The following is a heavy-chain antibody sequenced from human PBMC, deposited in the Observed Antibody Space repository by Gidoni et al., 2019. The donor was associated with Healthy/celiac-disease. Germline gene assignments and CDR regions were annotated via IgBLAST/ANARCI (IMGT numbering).Heavy chain of an antibody. Sequence: QVQLVQSGAEVKKPGASVTVSCTASGYTFTGYYMHWVRQAPGQGLEGMGWINHNSGGTNYAQKFQGRVTMTRDTSISTAYMELSRLRSDDTAVYYGAREEKRGYSGYDYYYGMDVWGQGTTVTVSS. V-gene: IGHV1-2*02. D-gene: IGHD5-12*01. CDR2: INHNSGGT. CDR3: AREEKRGYSGYDYYYGMDV. J-gene: IGHJ6*02. CDR1: GYTFTGYY.